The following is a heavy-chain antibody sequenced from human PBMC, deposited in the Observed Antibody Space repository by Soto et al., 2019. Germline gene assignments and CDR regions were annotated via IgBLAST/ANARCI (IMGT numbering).Heavy chain of an antibody. CDR2: ISSDGNNK. CDR3: XXXXXXXTVTTCGS. Sequence: QVQLVESGGGVVQPGRSLRLSCAASGXTXDSYGMHWVRQAPGKGLEWVAVISSDGNNKYYADSVKGRFSIYRDNFNNILYLQXXXXXXXXXXXXXXXXXXXXXTVTTCGSWGQGTLVTVSS. CDR1: GXTXDSYG. V-gene: IGHV3-30*03. J-gene: IGHJ5*02. D-gene: IGHD4-17*01.